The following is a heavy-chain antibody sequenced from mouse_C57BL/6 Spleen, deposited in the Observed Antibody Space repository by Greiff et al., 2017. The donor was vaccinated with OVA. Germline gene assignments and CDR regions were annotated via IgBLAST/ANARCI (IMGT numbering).Heavy chain of an antibody. V-gene: IGHV1-19*01. Sequence: VQLQQSGPVLVKPGASVKMSCKASGYTFTDYYMNWVKQSHGKSLEWIGVINPYNGGTSYNQKFKGKATLTVDKSSSTAYMELNSLTSEDSAVYYCARGVTTVVPYAMDYWGQGTSVTVSS. J-gene: IGHJ4*01. CDR1: GYTFTDYY. D-gene: IGHD1-1*01. CDR2: INPYNGGT. CDR3: ARGVTTVVPYAMDY.